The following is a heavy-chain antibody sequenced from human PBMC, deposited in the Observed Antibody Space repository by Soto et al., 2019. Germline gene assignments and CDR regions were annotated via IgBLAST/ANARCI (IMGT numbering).Heavy chain of an antibody. CDR1: GGSISSSSYY. D-gene: IGHD3-3*01. CDR2: IYYSGST. J-gene: IGHJ4*02. CDR3: ASSRSTLTIFGVVIGTYFDY. V-gene: IGHV4-39*01. Sequence: QLQLQESGPGLVKPSETLSLTCTVSGGSISSSSYYWGWIRQPPGKGLEWIGSIYYSGSTYSNPSLKSRVHISVDTSKNQFSLKLSSVTAADTAVYYCASSRSTLTIFGVVIGTYFDYWGQGTLVTVSS.